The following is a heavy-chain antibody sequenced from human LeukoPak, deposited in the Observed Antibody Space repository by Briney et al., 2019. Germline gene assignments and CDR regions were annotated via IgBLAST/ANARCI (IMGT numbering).Heavy chain of an antibody. V-gene: IGHV4-34*01. CDR1: GGSFSGYY. CDR3: ARGSKKGGNY. D-gene: IGHD3-16*01. CDR2: INHSGST. J-gene: IGHJ4*02. Sequence: PSETLSLTCAVYGGSFSGYYRSWIRQPPGKGLEWIGEINHSGSTNYNPSLKSRVTISVDTSKNQFSLKLSSVTAADTAVYYCARGSKKGGNYWGQGTLVTVSS.